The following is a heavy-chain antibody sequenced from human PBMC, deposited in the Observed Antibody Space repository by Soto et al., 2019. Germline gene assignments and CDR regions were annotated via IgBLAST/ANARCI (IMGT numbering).Heavy chain of an antibody. Sequence: QEQLVQSGAEVKKPGASVKVSCKTSAYTFTDYDINWARQATGQGLEWIGWMNPNSGGTGYAQKFQGRVTMTRSASLSTAYLELSSLRSEDTAVYYCARVAVAARPRWYNWFDPWGQGTLVTVSS. CDR1: AYTFTDYD. CDR3: ARVAVAARPRWYNWFDP. D-gene: IGHD2-15*01. J-gene: IGHJ5*02. CDR2: MNPNSGGT. V-gene: IGHV1-8*01.